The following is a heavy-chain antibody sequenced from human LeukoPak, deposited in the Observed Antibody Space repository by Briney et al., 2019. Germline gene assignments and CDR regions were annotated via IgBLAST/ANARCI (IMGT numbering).Heavy chain of an antibody. CDR2: IYYTGST. V-gene: IGHV4-39*07. J-gene: IGHJ4*02. D-gene: IGHD2-8*01. Sequence: KPSETLSLTCTVSRGSVSSSTYYWSWVRQPPGKGLEWIASIYYTGSTYYNPSLKSRVTISLDMSKNEFFLTMTSVTAAETAVYFCTAEKNGSPHYWGQGTQVTVSS. CDR3: TAEKNGSPHY. CDR1: RGSVSSSTYY.